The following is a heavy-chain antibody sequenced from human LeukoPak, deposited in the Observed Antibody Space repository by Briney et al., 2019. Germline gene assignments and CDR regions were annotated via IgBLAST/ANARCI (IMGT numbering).Heavy chain of an antibody. CDR1: GYTFTYRY. CDR3: ASSRGSSSQGGYFDY. Sequence: SVKVSCKASGYTFTYRYLHWVRQAPGQALEWMGWITPFNGNTNYAQKFQDRVTITRDRSMSTAYMELSSLRSEDTAMYYCASSRGSSSQGGYFDYWGQGTLVTVSS. J-gene: IGHJ4*02. D-gene: IGHD6-13*01. CDR2: ITPFNGNT. V-gene: IGHV1-45*02.